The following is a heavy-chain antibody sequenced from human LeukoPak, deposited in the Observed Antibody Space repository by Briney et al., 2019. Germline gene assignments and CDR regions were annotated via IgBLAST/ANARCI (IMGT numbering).Heavy chain of an antibody. V-gene: IGHV4-34*01. D-gene: IGHD3-22*01. CDR2: INQRGST. CDR3: ARGSIYYGDSSVYFDY. CDR1: SGSFSGYF. J-gene: IGHJ4*02. Sequence: SETLSLTCAVYSGSFSGYFWTYVRQPPGMGLEWIGEINQRGSTNYNPSLKSRVTTSVDPSKNQFSLRLSSVPAADTAVYYCARGSIYYGDSSVYFDYWAQGTLVTVSS.